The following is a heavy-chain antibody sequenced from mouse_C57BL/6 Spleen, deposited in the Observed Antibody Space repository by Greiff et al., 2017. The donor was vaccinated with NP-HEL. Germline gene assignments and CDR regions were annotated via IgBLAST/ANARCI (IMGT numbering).Heavy chain of an antibody. CDR1: GYAFSSSW. CDR3: AATTVVRYFDY. CDR2: IYPGDGDT. D-gene: IGHD1-1*01. V-gene: IGHV1-82*01. Sequence: VQRVESGPELVKPGASVKISCKASGYAFSSSWMNWVKQRPGKGLEWIGRIYPGDGDTNYNGKFKGKATLTADKSSSTAYMQLSSLTSEDSAVYFCAATTVVRYFDYWGQGTTLTVSS. J-gene: IGHJ2*01.